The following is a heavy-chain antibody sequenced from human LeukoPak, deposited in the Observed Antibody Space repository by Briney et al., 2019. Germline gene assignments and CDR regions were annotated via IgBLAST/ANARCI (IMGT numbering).Heavy chain of an antibody. D-gene: IGHD4-17*01. V-gene: IGHV1-18*01. J-gene: IGHJ4*02. Sequence: ASVKVSCKASGGTFSSYAISWVRQAPGQGLEWMGWISAYNGNTNYAQKLQGRVTMTTDTSTSTAYMELRSLRSDDTAVYYCARVVGGDYDIHFDYWGQGTLVTVSS. CDR1: GGTFSSYA. CDR3: ARVVGGDYDIHFDY. CDR2: ISAYNGNT.